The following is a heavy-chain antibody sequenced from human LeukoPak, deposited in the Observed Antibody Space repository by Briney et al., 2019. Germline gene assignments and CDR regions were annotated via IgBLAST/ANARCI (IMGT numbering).Heavy chain of an antibody. D-gene: IGHD2-2*03. CDR1: GFTFTGYW. V-gene: IGHV3-74*01. J-gene: IGHJ4*02. CDR2: INTDGSST. CDR3: ATDRGYSPDS. Sequence: PGGSLRLSCAASGFTFTGYWLHWVRHPPGKGLVWVSHINTDGSSTTYADSVKGRFSISRDNAKSTLYLQMNSLRAEDTAVYYCATDRGYSPDSWGQGTLVTVSS.